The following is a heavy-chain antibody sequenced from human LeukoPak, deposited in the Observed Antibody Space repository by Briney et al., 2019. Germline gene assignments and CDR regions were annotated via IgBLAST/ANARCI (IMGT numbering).Heavy chain of an antibody. CDR3: ARGPRSTISSLNS. Sequence: SETLSLTCGVSGGSFDGFYWSWVRQPPGKGLEWIGEINHIGNTNYNPSLKSRVTMSVDTSKNHFSLKLASVTAADTAVYFCARGPRSTISSLNSWGPGVLVTVSS. J-gene: IGHJ4*02. CDR2: INHIGNT. CDR1: GGSFDGFY. V-gene: IGHV4-34*01. D-gene: IGHD5/OR15-5a*01.